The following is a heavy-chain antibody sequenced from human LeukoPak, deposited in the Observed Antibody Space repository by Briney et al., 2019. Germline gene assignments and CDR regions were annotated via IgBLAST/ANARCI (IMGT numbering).Heavy chain of an antibody. CDR2: IYHSGST. V-gene: IGHV4-30-2*01. CDR1: GGSISSGGYS. D-gene: IGHD6-13*01. J-gene: IGHJ4*02. Sequence: SETLSLTCAVSGGSISSGGYSWSWIRQPPGKGLEWIGNIYHSGSTYYNPSLKSRVTISVDRSKNQFSLKLSSVTAADTAVYYCARGVYSSSWYDYWGQGTLVTVSS. CDR3: ARGVYSSSWYDY.